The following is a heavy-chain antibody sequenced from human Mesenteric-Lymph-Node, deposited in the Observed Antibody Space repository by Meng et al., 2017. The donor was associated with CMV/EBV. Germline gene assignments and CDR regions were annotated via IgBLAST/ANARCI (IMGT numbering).Heavy chain of an antibody. CDR1: GFTFSDYY. CDR3: ARVARGYSYAHLDY. J-gene: IGHJ4*02. CDR2: ISSSGSTI. V-gene: IGHV3-11*01. Sequence: GESLKISCAASGFTFSDYYMSWIRQAPGKGLEWVSYISSSGSTIYYADSVKGRFTISRDNAKNSLYLQMNSLRAEDTAVYYCARVARGYSYAHLDYWGQGTLVTVSS. D-gene: IGHD5-18*01.